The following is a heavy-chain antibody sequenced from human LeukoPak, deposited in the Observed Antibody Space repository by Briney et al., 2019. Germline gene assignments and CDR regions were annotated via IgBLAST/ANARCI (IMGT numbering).Heavy chain of an antibody. CDR1: GRSFSDYS. Sequence: SETLSLTCAVYGRSFSDYSWSWIRQPPGKGLEWIGEINHSGSTNYQPSLKSRVTMSVDKSKDQFSLKLASVTAADTAVYYCVKRGNVANFDSWGQGILVTVSS. J-gene: IGHJ4*02. CDR2: INHSGST. V-gene: IGHV4-34*06. CDR3: VKRGNVANFDS. D-gene: IGHD5-12*01.